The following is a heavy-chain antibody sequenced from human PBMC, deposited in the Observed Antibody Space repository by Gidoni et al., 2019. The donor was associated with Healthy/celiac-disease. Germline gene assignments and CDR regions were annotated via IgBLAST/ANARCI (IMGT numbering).Heavy chain of an antibody. V-gene: IGHV3-30*18. CDR1: GFTFSSCG. CDR2: ISYDGSNK. D-gene: IGHD5-12*01. Sequence: QVQLVEAGGGVFQPWRSLRLSCAASGFTFSSCGMHWVRQAPGKGLEWVGVISYDGSNKYYADSVKGRFTISRDNSKNTLYLQMNSLRAEDTAVYYCAKDLSRWLQFNYYFDYWGQGTLVTVSS. CDR3: AKDLSRWLQFNYYFDY. J-gene: IGHJ4*02.